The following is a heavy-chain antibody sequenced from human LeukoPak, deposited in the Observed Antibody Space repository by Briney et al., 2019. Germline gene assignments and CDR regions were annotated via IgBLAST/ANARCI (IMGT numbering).Heavy chain of an antibody. J-gene: IGHJ4*02. Sequence: ASVKVSCKASGYTFTGYYIHWVRQAPGQGLEWMGWINPNSGGTNYAQKFQGRVTMTRDTSTSTVYMELSSLRSEDTAVYYCAKGGQWELLQDYWGQGTLVTVSS. CDR2: INPNSGGT. D-gene: IGHD1-26*01. V-gene: IGHV1-2*02. CDR1: GYTFTGYY. CDR3: AKGGQWELLQDY.